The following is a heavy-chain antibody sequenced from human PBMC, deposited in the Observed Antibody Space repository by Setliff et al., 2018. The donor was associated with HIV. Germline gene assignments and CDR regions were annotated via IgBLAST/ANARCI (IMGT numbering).Heavy chain of an antibody. D-gene: IGHD1-26*01. CDR2: IYHTGTT. Sequence: KTSETLSLTCRVSGMSVSGYYWSWIRQSPGKGLEWIGYIYHTGTTSYNPSLKSRVTIQIDRSNNHFSLNLRSATTADTAVYFCARDHELGALDLWGQGTMVTVSS. J-gene: IGHJ3*01. CDR3: ARDHELGALDL. CDR1: GMSVSGYY. V-gene: IGHV4-59*02.